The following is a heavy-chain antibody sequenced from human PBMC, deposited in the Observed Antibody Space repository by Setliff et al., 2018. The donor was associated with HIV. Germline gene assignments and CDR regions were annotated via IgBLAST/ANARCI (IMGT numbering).Heavy chain of an antibody. D-gene: IGHD3-22*01. CDR1: GFTFSSYA. V-gene: IGHV3-48*03. CDR2: ISTSGNRI. CDR3: AKSPGIYYYDSSGHYLLY. J-gene: IGHJ4*02. Sequence: LSCAASGFTFSSYAMNWVRQAPGKGLEWVSYISTSGNRIHYADSVKGRFTISRDNAKNSLYLQMDSLRAEDTAIYYCAKSPGIYYYDSSGHYLLYWGQGALVTVSS.